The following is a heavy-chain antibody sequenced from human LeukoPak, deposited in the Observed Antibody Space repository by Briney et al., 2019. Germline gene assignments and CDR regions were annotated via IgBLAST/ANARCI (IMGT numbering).Heavy chain of an antibody. V-gene: IGHV1-69*05. CDR3: AREMFSRRKPGYCSGGSCSNWFDP. CDR1: GGTFSSYV. J-gene: IGHJ5*02. D-gene: IGHD2-15*01. CDR2: IIPIFGTA. Sequence: SVKVSCKASGGTFSSYVISWVRQAPGQGLEWMGRIIPIFGTANYAQKFQGRVTITTDESTSTAYMELSSLRSEDTAVYYCAREMFSRRKPGYCSGGSCSNWFDPWGQGTLVTVSS.